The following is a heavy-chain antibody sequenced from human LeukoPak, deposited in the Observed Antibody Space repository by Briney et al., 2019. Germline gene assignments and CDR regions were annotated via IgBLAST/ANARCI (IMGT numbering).Heavy chain of an antibody. CDR2: IYTSGST. V-gene: IGHV4-61*02. CDR3: ARVFRGVVTPTYAFDI. Sequence: SETLSLTCTVSGGSISSGSYYWSWIRQPAGKGLEWIGRIYTSGSTNYNPSLKGRVTISVDTSKNQFSLKLSSVTAADTAVYYCARVFRGVVTPTYAFDIWGQGTMVTVSS. J-gene: IGHJ3*02. D-gene: IGHD4-23*01. CDR1: GGSISSGSYY.